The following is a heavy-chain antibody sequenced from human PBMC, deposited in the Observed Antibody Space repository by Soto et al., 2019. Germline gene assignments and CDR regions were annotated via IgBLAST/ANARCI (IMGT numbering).Heavy chain of an antibody. CDR2: INHSGST. CDR1: GGSFSGYY. Sequence: PSETLSLTCAVYGGSFSGYYWTWIRQPPGKGLEWIGEINHSGSTNYNPSLKSRVTISVDTSKNQFSLKLSSVTAADTAVYYCAAQTYSGYPVWGQGTLVTVSS. CDR3: AAQTYSGYPV. J-gene: IGHJ4*02. V-gene: IGHV4-34*01. D-gene: IGHD5-12*01.